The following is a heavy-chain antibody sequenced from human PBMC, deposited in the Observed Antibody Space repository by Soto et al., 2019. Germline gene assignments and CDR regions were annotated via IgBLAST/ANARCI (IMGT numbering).Heavy chain of an antibody. V-gene: IGHV4-39*01. CDR3: ARQVPAAIRLGWFDP. J-gene: IGHJ5*02. D-gene: IGHD2-2*02. CDR1: GGSISRSTYY. CDR2: IYYSGST. Sequence: SETLSLTCTVSGGSISRSTYYWGWIRQPPGKGLEWIGSIYYSGSTYYRPSLKSRVTISVDTSKNQFSLKLSSVTAADTAVYYCARQVPAAIRLGWFDPWGQGTLVTVS.